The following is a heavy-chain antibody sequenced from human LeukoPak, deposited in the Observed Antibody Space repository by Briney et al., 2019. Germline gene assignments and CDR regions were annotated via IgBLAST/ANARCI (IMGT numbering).Heavy chain of an antibody. Sequence: GSSVKVSCEASGGTFSSEAFIWVRQAPGQGLEWMGGIIPIFGRADCAQKFQDIVTITTDESTSTVYMELSSLRSEDTAVYYCARERQVATIPLGIFGYWGQGTLVTVSS. J-gene: IGHJ4*02. CDR1: GGTFSSEA. CDR3: ARERQVATIPLGIFGY. CDR2: IIPIFGRA. D-gene: IGHD5-12*01. V-gene: IGHV1-69*05.